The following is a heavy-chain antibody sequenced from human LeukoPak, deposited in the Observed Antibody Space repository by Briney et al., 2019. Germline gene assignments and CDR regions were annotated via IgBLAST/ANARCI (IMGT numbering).Heavy chain of an antibody. CDR1: GGSISSYY. CDR2: IYYSGST. V-gene: IGHV4-59*01. CDR3: ARAGYSSGAPSYWYFDL. Sequence: SETLSLTCTVSGGSISSYYWSWIRQPPGKGLEWIGYIYYSGSTNYNPSLKSRVTISVDTSKNQFSLKLSSVTAADTAVYYCARAGYSSGAPSYWYFDLWGRGTLVTVSS. J-gene: IGHJ2*01. D-gene: IGHD6-19*01.